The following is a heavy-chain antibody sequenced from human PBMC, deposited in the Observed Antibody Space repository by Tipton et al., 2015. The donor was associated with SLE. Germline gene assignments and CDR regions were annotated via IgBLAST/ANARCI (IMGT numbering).Heavy chain of an antibody. CDR1: GGSISNYY. CDR2: IYFSGSA. Sequence: TLSLTCTVSGGSISNYYWSWIRQPPGKGLEWIGYIYFSGSANYNPSLKSRVTISVDTSKNQFSLKLSSVTAADTAVYYCARDDDYGGNSGFDYWGQGTLVTVSS. CDR3: ARDDDYGGNSGFDY. D-gene: IGHD4-23*01. J-gene: IGHJ4*02. V-gene: IGHV4-59*12.